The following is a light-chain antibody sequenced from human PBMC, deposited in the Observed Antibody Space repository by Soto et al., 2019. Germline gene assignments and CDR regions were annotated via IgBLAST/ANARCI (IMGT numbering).Light chain of an antibody. CDR2: DAS. J-gene: IGKJ3*01. CDR1: QDISNY. CDR3: QHFDNLPLS. V-gene: IGKV1-33*01. Sequence: DIQMTQSPPSLSASVGERVTITCQASQDISNYLNWYQQKLGKAPKLLIYDASNLETGVPSRFSGSGSGTHFTFTITSLQPEDSATYYCQHFDNLPLSFGPGTKVHIK.